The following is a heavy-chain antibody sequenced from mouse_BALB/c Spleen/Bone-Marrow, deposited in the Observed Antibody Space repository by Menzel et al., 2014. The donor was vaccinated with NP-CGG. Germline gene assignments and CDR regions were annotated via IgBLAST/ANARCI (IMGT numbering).Heavy chain of an antibody. CDR3: ATKSDHSSLDY. Sequence: QVQLQQSGPGLVQPSQSLSITCTVSGFSLTQYTIYWIRQSPGKGLEWLGVVWTGGSTDYNATFISRLTITKDNSKSQIFFKMTSLEPTHTAIYFCATKSDHSSLDYWGQRTSVSVSS. V-gene: IGHV2-2*02. D-gene: IGHD2-12*01. CDR1: GFSLTQYT. J-gene: IGHJ4*01. CDR2: VWTGGST.